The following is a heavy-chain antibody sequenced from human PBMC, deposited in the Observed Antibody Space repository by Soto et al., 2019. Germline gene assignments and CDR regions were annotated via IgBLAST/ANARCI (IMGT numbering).Heavy chain of an antibody. CDR2: MNPNSGNT. V-gene: IGHV1-8*01. CDR1: GYTFTSYD. Sequence: QVQLVQSGAEVKKPGASVKVSCKASGYTFTSYDINWVRQATGQGLEWMGWMNPNSGNTGYAQKFQGRVTRPRNTSISTGYMELSTLRSEDTGVYCCAREKTSYGMDVWGQGTTVTVSS. CDR3: AREKTSYGMDV. J-gene: IGHJ6*02.